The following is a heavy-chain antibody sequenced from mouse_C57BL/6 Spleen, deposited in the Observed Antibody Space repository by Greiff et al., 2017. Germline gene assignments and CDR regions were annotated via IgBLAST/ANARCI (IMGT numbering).Heavy chain of an antibody. J-gene: IGHJ4*01. CDR2: INPYNGGT. CDR3: ARGDDGYYHYYAMDY. CDR1: GYTFTDYY. D-gene: IGHD2-3*01. V-gene: IGHV1-19*01. Sequence: VQLQQSGPVLVKPGASVKMSCKASGYTFTDYYMNWVKQSHGKSLEWIGVINPYNGGTSYNQKFKGKATLTVDKSSSTAYMELNSLTSEDSAVYYCARGDDGYYHYYAMDYWGQGTSVTVSS.